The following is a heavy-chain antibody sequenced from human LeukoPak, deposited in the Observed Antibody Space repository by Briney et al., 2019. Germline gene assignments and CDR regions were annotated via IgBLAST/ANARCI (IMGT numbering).Heavy chain of an antibody. Sequence: GGSLRLSCAASGFTFSSSAMSWVRQVPGKGLEWVSGISASGGSTSYADSVRGRFTISRDNSKNTLYLQMNSLRAEDTAVYYCAKAGGGGSYFSPFDYWGQGTLVTVSS. D-gene: IGHD1-26*01. CDR2: ISASGGST. CDR1: GFTFSSSA. CDR3: AKAGGGGSYFSPFDY. V-gene: IGHV3-23*01. J-gene: IGHJ4*02.